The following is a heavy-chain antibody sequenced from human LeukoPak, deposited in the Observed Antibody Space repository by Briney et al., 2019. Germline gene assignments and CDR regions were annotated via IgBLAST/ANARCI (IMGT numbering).Heavy chain of an antibody. CDR3: ARDRFMSYYYYGMDV. D-gene: IGHD3-10*01. V-gene: IGHV1-46*01. CDR1: GYTFTSYY. Sequence: ASVKVSCKASGYTFTSYYMHWVRQAPGQGLEWMGIINPSGGSTSYAQKFQGRVTMTRDTSTSTVYMELSSLRSEDTAVYYCARDRFMSYYYYGMDVWGQGTTVTVSS. CDR2: INPSGGST. J-gene: IGHJ6*02.